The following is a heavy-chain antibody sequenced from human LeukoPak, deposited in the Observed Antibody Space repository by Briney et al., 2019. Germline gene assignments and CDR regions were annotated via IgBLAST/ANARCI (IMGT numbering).Heavy chain of an antibody. CDR3: ATSPTSMVRGVLWFDP. CDR1: GGSISSTSYY. V-gene: IGHV4-39*01. Sequence: SETLSLTCTVSGGSISSTSYYWGWIRQPPGKGLEWIGSIYYSGSTYYNPSLKSRVTISVDTSKNQSSLKLSSVTAADTAVYYCATSPTSMVRGVLWFDPWGQGTLVTVSS. CDR2: IYYSGST. J-gene: IGHJ5*02. D-gene: IGHD3-10*01.